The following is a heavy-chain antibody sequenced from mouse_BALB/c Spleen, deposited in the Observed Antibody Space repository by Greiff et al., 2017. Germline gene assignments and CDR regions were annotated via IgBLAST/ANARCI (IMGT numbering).Heavy chain of an antibody. Sequence: EVQGVESGGGLVQPGGSRKLSCAASGFTFSSFGMHWVRQAPEKGLEWVAYISSGSSTIYYADTVKGRFTISRDNPKNTLFLQMTSLRSEDTAMYYCASSYDGYYGESAMDYWGQGTSVTVSS. CDR2: ISSGSSTI. V-gene: IGHV5-17*02. CDR1: GFTFSSFG. D-gene: IGHD2-3*01. CDR3: ASSYDGYYGESAMDY. J-gene: IGHJ4*01.